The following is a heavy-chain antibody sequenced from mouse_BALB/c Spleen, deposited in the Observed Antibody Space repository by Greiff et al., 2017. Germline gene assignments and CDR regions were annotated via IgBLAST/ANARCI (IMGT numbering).Heavy chain of an antibody. CDR2: IYPGDGDT. CDR3: ARSHAGYAMDY. V-gene: IGHV1-80*01. Sequence: QVQLQQSGAELVRPGSSVKISCKASGYAFSSYWMNWVKQRPGQGLEWIGQIYPGDGDTNYNGKFKGKATLTADKSSSTAYMQLSSLTSEDSAVYYGARSHAGYAMDYWGQGTSVTVSS. CDR1: GYAFSSYW. J-gene: IGHJ4*01.